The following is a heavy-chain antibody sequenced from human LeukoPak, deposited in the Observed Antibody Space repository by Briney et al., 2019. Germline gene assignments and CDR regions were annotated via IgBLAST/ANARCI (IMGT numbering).Heavy chain of an antibody. CDR3: ARERAFLGTDCFDY. V-gene: IGHV3-7*01. J-gene: IGHJ4*02. Sequence: GGSLRLSCAASGFTFSSYWMSWVRQAPGKGLEWVANIKQDGSEKYYVDSVKGRFTISRDNAKNSLYLQMNSLRAEDTAVYYCARERAFLGTDCFDYWGQGTLVTVSS. CDR1: GFTFSSYW. D-gene: IGHD7-27*01. CDR2: IKQDGSEK.